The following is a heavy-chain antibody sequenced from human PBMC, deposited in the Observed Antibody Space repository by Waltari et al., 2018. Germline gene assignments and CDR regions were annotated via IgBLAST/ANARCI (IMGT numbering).Heavy chain of an antibody. J-gene: IGHJ3*01. V-gene: IGHV4-39*01. CDR3: ATYIGASIGTAAFDV. D-gene: IGHD5-12*01. CDR2: LSYSGAT. CDR1: DAPLISNRHY. Sequence: HLQLQESGPGLPKPSETLSPPCSVADAPLISNRHYWVWIRQPPGQGLEWIGTLSYSGATYSSPSLKSRVTISGDTSRNQLSLILGSVTAADTAVYYCATYIGASIGTAAFDVWGQGTMVTVSA.